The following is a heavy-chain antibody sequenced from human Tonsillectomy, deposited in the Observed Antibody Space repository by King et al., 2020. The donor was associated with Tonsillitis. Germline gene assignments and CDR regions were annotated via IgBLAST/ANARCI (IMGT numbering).Heavy chain of an antibody. D-gene: IGHD2-2*01. Sequence: QLVQSGAEVKKPGASVTVSCKASGYTFTSHGISWLRQAPGKGLEWMGWISAYNGDTNYAQRLQGRVTMTRDTSTSTGYMELRSLRSDDTAVYYCARDMHGSIPTFDAFNICGQGTMVTVSS. CDR3: ARDMHGSIPTFDAFNI. V-gene: IGHV1-18*04. J-gene: IGHJ3*02. CDR1: GYTFTSHG. CDR2: ISAYNGDT.